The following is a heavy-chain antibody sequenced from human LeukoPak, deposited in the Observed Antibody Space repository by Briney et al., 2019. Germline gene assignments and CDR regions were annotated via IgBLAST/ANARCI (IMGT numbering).Heavy chain of an antibody. Sequence: GASVRVSCKASGGTFSSYAISWVRQAPGQGLEWMGGIIPIFGTANYAQKFQGRVTITADESTSTAYMELSSLRSEDTAVYYCALISSTSCVQGGFCYYYYYMDVWGKGTTVTVSS. CDR1: GGTFSSYA. CDR2: IIPIFGTA. V-gene: IGHV1-69*13. J-gene: IGHJ6*03. D-gene: IGHD2-2*01. CDR3: ALISSTSCVQGGFCYYYYYMDV.